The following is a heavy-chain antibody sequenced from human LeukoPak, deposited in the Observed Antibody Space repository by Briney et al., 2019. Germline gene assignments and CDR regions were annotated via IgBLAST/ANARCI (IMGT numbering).Heavy chain of an antibody. CDR3: ARGGSSSWYLDY. V-gene: IGHV3-53*01. Sequence: PGGSLRLSCAASGFTVSSNYMSWVRQAPGKGLEWVSIIYSGGSTYYPGSVKGRFTISRDNSRNTLYLQMNSLRAEDPAVYYCARGGSSSWYLDYWGQGTLVTVSS. J-gene: IGHJ4*02. CDR2: IYSGGST. CDR1: GFTVSSNY. D-gene: IGHD6-13*01.